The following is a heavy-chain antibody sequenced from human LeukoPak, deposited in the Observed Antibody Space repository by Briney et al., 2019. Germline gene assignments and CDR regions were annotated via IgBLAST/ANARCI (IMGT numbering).Heavy chain of an antibody. CDR1: GGSISSYY. CDR2: IYYSGST. CDR3: ARHVRNYDILTGYYADAFDM. Sequence: PSETLSLTCTVSGGSISSYYWSWIRQPPGKGLEWIGYIYYSGSTNYNPSLKSRVTISVDTSKNQFSLKLSSVTAADTAVYYCARHVRNYDILTGYYADAFDMWGQGTMVTVSS. D-gene: IGHD3-9*01. J-gene: IGHJ3*02. V-gene: IGHV4-59*08.